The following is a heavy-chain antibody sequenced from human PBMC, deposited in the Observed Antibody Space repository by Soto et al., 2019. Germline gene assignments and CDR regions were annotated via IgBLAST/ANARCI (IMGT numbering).Heavy chain of an antibody. J-gene: IGHJ4*02. CDR2: MSYDESKK. D-gene: IGHD2-15*01. V-gene: IGHV3-30*18. CDR1: GFRLSSYA. CDR3: AKDRRDGDFMHILVVDF. Sequence: QVRLVESVGGVVQPGGSLRLSCATSGFRLSSYAMHWVRQAPGKGLEWVALMSYDESKKYYADSVKGRFTISRDTSKNTLVLEMNNLRVEDTAVYYCAKDRRDGDFMHILVVDFWGQGALVTVSS.